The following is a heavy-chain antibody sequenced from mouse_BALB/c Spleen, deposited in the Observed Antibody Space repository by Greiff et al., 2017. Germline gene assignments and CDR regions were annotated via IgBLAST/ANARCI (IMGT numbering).Heavy chain of an antibody. V-gene: IGHV2-6-4*01. D-gene: IGHD1-1*01. CDR2: IWGGGST. J-gene: IGHJ4*01. CDR1: GFSLSRYS. Sequence: QVQLKESGPGLVAPSQSLSITCTVSGFSLSRYSVHWVRQPPGKGLEWLGMIWGGGSTDYNSALKSRLSISKDNSKSQVFLKMNSLQTDDTAMYYCARNTAYGSSFYYAMDYWGQGTSVTVSS. CDR3: ARNTAYGSSFYYAMDY.